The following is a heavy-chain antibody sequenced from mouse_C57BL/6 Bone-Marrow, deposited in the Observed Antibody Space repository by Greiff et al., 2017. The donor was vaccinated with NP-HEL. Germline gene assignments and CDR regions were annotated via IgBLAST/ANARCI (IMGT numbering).Heavy chain of an antibody. CDR3: ARDGYYVRYFDV. CDR1: GYTFTSYT. J-gene: IGHJ1*03. V-gene: IGHV1-4*01. CDR2: INPSSGYT. D-gene: IGHD2-3*01. Sequence: QVQLKESGAELARPGASVKMSCKASGYTFTSYTMHWVKQRPGQGLEWIGYINPSSGYTKYNQKFKDKATLTADKSSSTAYMQLSSLTSEDSAVYYCARDGYYVRYFDVWGTGTTVTGSS.